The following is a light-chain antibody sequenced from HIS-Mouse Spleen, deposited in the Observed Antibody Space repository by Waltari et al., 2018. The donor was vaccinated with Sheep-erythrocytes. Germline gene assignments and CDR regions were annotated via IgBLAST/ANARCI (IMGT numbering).Light chain of an antibody. CDR3: CSYAGSYNHV. J-gene: IGLJ1*01. CDR1: SSDVGGSNY. Sequence: QSALTQPRSVSGSPGQSVTISCTGTSSDVGGSNYVSCYQQHPGKAPKLKIYYVSKRPSGVPDRFSGSKSGNTASLTISGLQAEDEADYYCCSYAGSYNHVFATGTKVTVL. CDR2: YVS. V-gene: IGLV2-11*01.